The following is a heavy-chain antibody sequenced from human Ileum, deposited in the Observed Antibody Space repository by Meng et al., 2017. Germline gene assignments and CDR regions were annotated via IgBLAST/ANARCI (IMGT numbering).Heavy chain of an antibody. Sequence: QMGGSGGCFVKTGGSVRLSCASSGITFSDYYMCWIRQAPGKGLEWVSYISNSGSNIYYVDSVKGRFTISRDNAKNSLYLQMNSLRAEDTAVYYCATLSYSSLGYWGQGTLVTVSS. D-gene: IGHD1-26*01. CDR3: ATLSYSSLGY. J-gene: IGHJ4*02. V-gene: IGHV3-11*01. CDR2: ISNSGSNI. CDR1: GITFSDYY.